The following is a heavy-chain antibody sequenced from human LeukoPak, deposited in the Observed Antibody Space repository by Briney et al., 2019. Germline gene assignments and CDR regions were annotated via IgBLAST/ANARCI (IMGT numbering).Heavy chain of an antibody. J-gene: IGHJ5*02. CDR1: GFTFSSYA. CDR2: IKQDGSEK. Sequence: PGGSLRLSCAASGFTFSSYAMSWVRQAPGKGLEWVANIKQDGSEKYYVDSVRGRFTISRDNAKNSLYLQMNSLRAEDTAVYYCARGGSSWGQGTLVTVSS. D-gene: IGHD6-19*01. CDR3: ARGGSS. V-gene: IGHV3-7*01.